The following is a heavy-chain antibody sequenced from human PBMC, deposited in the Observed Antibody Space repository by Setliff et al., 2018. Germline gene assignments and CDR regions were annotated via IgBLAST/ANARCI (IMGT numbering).Heavy chain of an antibody. Sequence: SETLSLTCTVSDDSISGRHYWSWIRQPAGKGLEWLGQIYTSWSTNYNPSLKGRATLSIDASKRQFSLKLTSVTAADTAVYYCARMSGFQYMDVWGKGTTVTVSS. D-gene: IGHD3-3*01. V-gene: IGHV4-61*09. J-gene: IGHJ6*03. CDR2: IYTSWST. CDR3: ARMSGFQYMDV. CDR1: DDSISGRHY.